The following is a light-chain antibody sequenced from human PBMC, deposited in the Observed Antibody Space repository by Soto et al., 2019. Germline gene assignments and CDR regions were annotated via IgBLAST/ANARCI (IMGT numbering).Light chain of an antibody. J-gene: IGKJ1*01. CDR2: GAS. CDR3: QQYGSSSWT. CDR1: QRVSSSY. Sequence: EIVLTQSPGTLSLSPGERATLSCRASQRVSSSYLAWYQQKHGQAPRLLIYGASSRATGIPDRFSGSGSGTDFTLTISRLEPEDFAVYYCQQYGSSSWTFGQGTKVEI. V-gene: IGKV3-20*01.